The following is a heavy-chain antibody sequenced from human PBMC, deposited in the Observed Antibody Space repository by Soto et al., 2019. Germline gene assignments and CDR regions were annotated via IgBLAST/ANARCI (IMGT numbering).Heavy chain of an antibody. Sequence: EVQLVESGGGLVQPGGSLRLSCAASGFPFSNHYMEWVRQAPGKGLEWVGRIRDKARGFTTDYTASMKGRFTISRDDSKNSLYLQMNSLKTEDTAVYYCTRLLAYCGGDCYSFAFDIWGQGTMVTVSS. CDR3: TRLLAYCGGDCYSFAFDI. CDR2: IRDKARGFTT. V-gene: IGHV3-72*01. J-gene: IGHJ3*02. CDR1: GFPFSNHY. D-gene: IGHD2-21*02.